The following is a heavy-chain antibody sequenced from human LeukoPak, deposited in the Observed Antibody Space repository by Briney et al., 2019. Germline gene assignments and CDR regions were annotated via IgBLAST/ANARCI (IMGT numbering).Heavy chain of an antibody. J-gene: IGHJ4*02. V-gene: IGHV3-7*03. D-gene: IGHD1-26*01. CDR1: GFTFSSYW. Sequence: GGSLRLSCAASGFTFSSYWMSWVRRAPGKGLEWVANIKQDGSEKYYVDSVKGRFTISRDNAKNSLYLQMNSLRAEDTAVYYCATTERGASTYFDYWGQGTLVTVSS. CDR3: ATTERGASTYFDY. CDR2: IKQDGSEK.